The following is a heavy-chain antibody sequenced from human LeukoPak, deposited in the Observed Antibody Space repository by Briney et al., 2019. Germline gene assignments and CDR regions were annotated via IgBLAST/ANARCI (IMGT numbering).Heavy chain of an antibody. V-gene: IGHV1-46*01. CDR1: GYTFTSYY. J-gene: IGHJ3*02. CDR2: INPSGGST. CDR3: ARDLLAIITMTYDAFDI. D-gene: IGHD3-22*01. Sequence: GASVKVSCKASGYTFTSYYMHWVRQAPGQGLEWMGIINPSGGSTSYAQKFQGRVTMTRDMSTSTVYMELSSLRSEDTAVYYCARDLLAIITMTYDAFDIWGQGTMVTVSS.